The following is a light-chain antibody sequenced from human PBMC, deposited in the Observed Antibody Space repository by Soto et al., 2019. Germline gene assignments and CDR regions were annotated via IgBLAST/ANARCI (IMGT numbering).Light chain of an antibody. CDR2: DAS. V-gene: IGKV3-20*01. CDR3: QQFSSYPLT. J-gene: IGKJ4*01. Sequence: ETVLTHSPGTLSLSPGERATLSCRASQTVRNNYLAWYQQKPGQAPRLLIYDASSRATGIPDRFSGGGSGTDFTLTISRLEPEDFAVYYCQQFSSYPLTFGGGTKVDIK. CDR1: QTVRNNY.